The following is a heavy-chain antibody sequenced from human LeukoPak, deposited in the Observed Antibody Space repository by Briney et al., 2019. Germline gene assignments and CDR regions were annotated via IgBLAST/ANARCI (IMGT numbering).Heavy chain of an antibody. Sequence: GASVKVSCKASGYTFTSYGISWVRQAPGQGLEWMGWISAYNGNTNYAQKLQGRVTMTTDTSTSTAYMELRSLRSDDTAVYYCAREVQGMVRGVARPYFDYWGQGTLVTVSS. J-gene: IGHJ4*02. CDR2: ISAYNGNT. CDR1: GYTFTSYG. CDR3: AREVQGMVRGVARPYFDY. V-gene: IGHV1-18*01. D-gene: IGHD3-10*01.